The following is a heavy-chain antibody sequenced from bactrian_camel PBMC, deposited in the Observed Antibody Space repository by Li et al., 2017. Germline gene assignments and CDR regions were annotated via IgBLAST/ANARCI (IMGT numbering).Heavy chain of an antibody. D-gene: IGHD2*01. Sequence: HVQLVESGGGSVKAGGSLSLSCAASGWAVTSACLGWFRQGPGKEREEVARIDGYGTRTYAVSVKGRFAITRDNAKNILYLQMNSLKPDDTAMYYCAADRCTYWPNYNRLWGQGTQVTVS. CDR3: AADRCTYWPNYNRL. CDR2: IDGYGTRT. J-gene: IGHJ4*01. V-gene: IGHV3-2*01. CDR1: GWAVTSAC.